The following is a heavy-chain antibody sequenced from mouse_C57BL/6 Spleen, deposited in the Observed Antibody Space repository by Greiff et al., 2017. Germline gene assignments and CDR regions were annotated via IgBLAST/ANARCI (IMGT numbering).Heavy chain of an antibody. Sequence: QVQLQQSGPELVKPGASVKISCKASGYAFSSSWMNWVKQRPGKGLEWIGRIYPGDGDTNYKGKFKGKATLTADKSSSTAYMQLSSLTSEDSAVYFCARDGSNCYAMDYWGQGTSVTVSS. CDR1: GYAFSSSW. CDR2: IYPGDGDT. V-gene: IGHV1-82*01. J-gene: IGHJ4*01. CDR3: ARDGSNCYAMDY. D-gene: IGHD2-5*01.